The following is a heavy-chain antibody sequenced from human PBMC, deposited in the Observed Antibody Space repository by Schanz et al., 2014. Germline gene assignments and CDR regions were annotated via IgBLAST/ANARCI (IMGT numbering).Heavy chain of an antibody. J-gene: IGHJ4*02. CDR2: IIPITGIT. CDR3: ARGYGDSPTDF. D-gene: IGHD4-17*01. V-gene: IGHV1-69*02. CDR1: GDTFISYT. Sequence: QVQLVQSGAEVKKPGSSVKVSFTSSGDTFISYTINWVRHAPGQGLEWMGRIIPITGITNYAQKFQGRVTFTEDKSTSTGYLEVNSLRSEDTAVYYCARGYGDSPTDFWGQGTLVTVSS.